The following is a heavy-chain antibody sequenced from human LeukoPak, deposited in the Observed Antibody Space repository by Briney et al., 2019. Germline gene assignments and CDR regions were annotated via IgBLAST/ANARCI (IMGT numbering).Heavy chain of an antibody. CDR1: GFTFSSYA. CDR2: ISGSGGST. V-gene: IGHV3-23*01. CDR3: AKEESSGYYYVGTYYFDY. J-gene: IGHJ4*02. D-gene: IGHD3-22*01. Sequence: GGSLRLSCAASGFTFSSYAMSWVRQAPGKGLEWVSAISGSGGSTYYADSVKGRFTISRDNSKNTLYLQMNSLRAEDTAVYYCAKEESSGYYYVGTYYFDYWGQGTLVTVSS.